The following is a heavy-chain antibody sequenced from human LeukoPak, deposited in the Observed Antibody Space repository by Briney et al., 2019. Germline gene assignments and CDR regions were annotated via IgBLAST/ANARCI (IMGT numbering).Heavy chain of an antibody. CDR2: IYSSGST. V-gene: IGHV4-4*07. CDR1: GGSISSSY. CDR3: ARRLSYRGERFST. Sequence: SETLSLTCSVSGGSISSSYWSWIRQPAGKGLEWIGRIYSSGSTNYNPSLKSRVTMSVDTSKNQFSLKLSSVTAADTAVYYCARRLSYRGERFSTWGQGTLVTVSS. D-gene: IGHD3-10*01. J-gene: IGHJ5*02.